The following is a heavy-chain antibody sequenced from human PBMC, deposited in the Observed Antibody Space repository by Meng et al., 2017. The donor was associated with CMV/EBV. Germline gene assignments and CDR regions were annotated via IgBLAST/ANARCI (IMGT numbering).Heavy chain of an antibody. Sequence: SGKGTGYSFTSYWIGWVRQMPGKGLEWMGIIYPGDSDTRYSPSFQGQVTISADKSISTAYLQWSSLKAPDTAMYYCARLGRAEYFQHWGQGTLVTVSS. CDR2: IYPGDSDT. V-gene: IGHV5-51*01. D-gene: IGHD3-16*01. J-gene: IGHJ1*01. CDR1: GYSFTSYW. CDR3: ARLGRAEYFQH.